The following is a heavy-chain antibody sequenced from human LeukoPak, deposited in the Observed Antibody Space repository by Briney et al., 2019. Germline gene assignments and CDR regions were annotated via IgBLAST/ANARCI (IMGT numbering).Heavy chain of an antibody. CDR3: ARHGASGSYLYYFDY. V-gene: IGHV4-59*08. J-gene: IGHJ4*02. CDR1: GGSISSYY. Sequence: PSETLSLTCTVSGGSISSYYWSWIRQTQGKGLEWIGYIYYSGSTNYNPSLKSRVTISVDTSKNQFSLKLSSVTAADTVVYFCARHGASGSYLYYFDYWGQGTLVTVSS. D-gene: IGHD1-26*01. CDR2: IYYSGST.